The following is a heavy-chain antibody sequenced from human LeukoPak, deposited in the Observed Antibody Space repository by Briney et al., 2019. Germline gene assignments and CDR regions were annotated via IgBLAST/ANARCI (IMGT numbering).Heavy chain of an antibody. D-gene: IGHD2-2*01. CDR3: ARSYCSSISCRFDY. J-gene: IGHJ4*02. Sequence: ASVKVSCKASGYTFTSYDIHWVRPATGQGLAWMGWMNPNSGNTGYAQKLQGRVTMTRNTSISTAYMELSSLRSEDTAVYYCARSYCSSISCRFDYWGQGTLVTVSS. CDR1: GYTFTSYD. V-gene: IGHV1-8*01. CDR2: MNPNSGNT.